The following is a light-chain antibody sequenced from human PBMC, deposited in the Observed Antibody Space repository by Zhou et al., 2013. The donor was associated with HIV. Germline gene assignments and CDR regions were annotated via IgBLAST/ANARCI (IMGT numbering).Light chain of an antibody. CDR2: DAS. J-gene: IGKJ1*01. CDR1: QGISSA. V-gene: IGKV1-13*02. Sequence: AIQLTQSPSSLSAFVGDRVTINCRASQGISSALAWYQQKPGKPPKLLMSDASNLQSGVPSRFSGSGSGTDFTLTISSLQPEDFATYYCQHFSTYPRSWTFAKGPKVETK. CDR3: QHFSTYPRSWT.